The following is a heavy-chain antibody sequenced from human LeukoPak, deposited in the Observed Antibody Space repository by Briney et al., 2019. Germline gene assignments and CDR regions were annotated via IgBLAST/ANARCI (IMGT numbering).Heavy chain of an antibody. Sequence: SETLSLTCTVSGGSITSYYWSWIRQPPGKGLEWIGYFYYSGSSNYNPSLKSRVTISIDTSKNQFSLKLTSVTAADTAVYYCAKEVDKDSSMIVVVFDYWGQGTLVTVSS. CDR1: GGSITSYY. D-gene: IGHD3-22*01. CDR2: FYYSGSS. J-gene: IGHJ4*02. V-gene: IGHV4-59*01. CDR3: AKEVDKDSSMIVVVFDY.